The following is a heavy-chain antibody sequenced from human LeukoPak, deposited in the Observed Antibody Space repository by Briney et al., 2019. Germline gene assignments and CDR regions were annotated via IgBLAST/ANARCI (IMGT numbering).Heavy chain of an antibody. V-gene: IGHV1-69*13. Sequence: SVKVSCKASGGTFSSYAISWVRQAPGQGLEWMGGIIPIFGTANYAQKFQGRVTITADESMSTAYMGLSSLRSEDTAVYYCARVGGRTTWGPTMSDSSGYYYNYWGQGTLVTVSS. D-gene: IGHD3-22*01. J-gene: IGHJ4*02. CDR3: ARVGGRTTWGPTMSDSSGYYYNY. CDR2: IIPIFGTA. CDR1: GGTFSSYA.